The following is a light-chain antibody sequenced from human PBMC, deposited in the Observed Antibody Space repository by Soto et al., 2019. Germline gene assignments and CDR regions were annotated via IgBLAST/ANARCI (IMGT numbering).Light chain of an antibody. V-gene: IGKV3-15*01. CDR3: QQYSNWPPVT. CDR1: QSVGSK. J-gene: IGKJ4*01. CDR2: GAS. Sequence: MTQSPSTLSTSVGDRVTITCRASQSVGSKVAWYQQKPGQAPSLLIYGASTRASGIPLRFSGSGSGTEFTLTISSLQSEDFAVYYCQQYSNWPPVTFGGGTKVEIK.